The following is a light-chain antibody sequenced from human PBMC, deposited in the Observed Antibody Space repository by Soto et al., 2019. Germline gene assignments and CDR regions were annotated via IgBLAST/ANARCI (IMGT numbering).Light chain of an antibody. CDR2: GVS. V-gene: IGKV3-15*01. CDR3: QQYNNWPRT. CDR1: QSVSSN. J-gene: IGKJ1*01. Sequence: EIVMTQSPATLSVSPGERATLSCRASQSVSSNLAWYQQKPGQAPRLLMYGVSTRATAIPARFSGSGSGTEFTLTISSLQSEDFAVYYCQQYNNWPRTFGQGTKVEIK.